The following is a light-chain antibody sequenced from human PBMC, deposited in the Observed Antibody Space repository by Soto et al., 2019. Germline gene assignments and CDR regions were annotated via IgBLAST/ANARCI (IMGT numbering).Light chain of an antibody. CDR3: QELNSYPLT. J-gene: IGKJ4*01. CDR2: AAS. CDR1: QGISSY. V-gene: IGKV1-9*01. Sequence: DIPLTQSPSFLSSSVGDRVTITCRASQGISSYLAWYQQKPGKAPRLLIYAASTLQSGVPSRFIGSGSGNDFTLTISSLPPEDLATYYWQELNSYPLTFGGATKVEIK.